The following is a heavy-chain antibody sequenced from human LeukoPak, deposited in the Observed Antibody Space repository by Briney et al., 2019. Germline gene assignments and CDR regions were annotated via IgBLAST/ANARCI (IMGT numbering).Heavy chain of an antibody. Sequence: PSETLSFTCTVSGGSISSYYWSWIRQPAGKGLEWIGRIYTSGSTNYNPSLKSRVTMSVDTSKNQFSLKLSSVTAADTAVYYCARDGGTGELPDSHALDIWGQGTMVTVSS. D-gene: IGHD1-26*01. CDR2: IYTSGST. J-gene: IGHJ3*02. CDR3: ARDGGTGELPDSHALDI. CDR1: GGSISSYY. V-gene: IGHV4-4*07.